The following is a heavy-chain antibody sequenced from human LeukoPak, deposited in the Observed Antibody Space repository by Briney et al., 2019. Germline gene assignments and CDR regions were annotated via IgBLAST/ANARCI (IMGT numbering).Heavy chain of an antibody. CDR2: ISSDGNRK. V-gene: IGHV3-30*03. Sequence: GGSLRLSCAASGFTFNNAWMNWVRQAPGKGPEWVAIISSDGNRKYYAHSVEGRFTISRDNSKNTLYLQMDSLRVDDTAVYYCARDRAWNYFDSWGQGTLVTVSS. CDR1: GFTFNNAW. J-gene: IGHJ4*02. D-gene: IGHD3-3*01. CDR3: ARDRAWNYFDS.